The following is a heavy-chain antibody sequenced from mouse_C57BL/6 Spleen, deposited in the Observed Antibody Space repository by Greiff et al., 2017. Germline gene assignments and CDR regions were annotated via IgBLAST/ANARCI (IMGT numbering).Heavy chain of an antibody. CDR1: GYTFTSYW. CDR2: IHPNSGST. D-gene: IGHD2-3*01. J-gene: IGHJ1*01. CDR3: ASSDGSYTGV. Sequence: QVQLQQPGAELVKPGASVKLSCKASGYTFTSYWMHWVKQRPGQGLEWIGMIHPNSGSTNYNEKFKSKATLTVDKSSSTAYMQISNVTSEDSAVYYCASSDGSYTGVWGQGTTVTVSS. V-gene: IGHV1-64*01.